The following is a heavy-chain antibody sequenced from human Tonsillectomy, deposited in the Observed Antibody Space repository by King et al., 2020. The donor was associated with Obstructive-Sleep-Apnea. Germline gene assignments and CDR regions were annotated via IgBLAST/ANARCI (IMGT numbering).Heavy chain of an antibody. D-gene: IGHD4-23*01. V-gene: IGHV3-33*01. CDR1: GFTFSSYG. CDR2: IWYDGSNK. CDR3: ARAPGYGGNSDAFDI. J-gene: IGHJ3*02. Sequence: VQLVESGGGVVQPGRSLRLSCAASGFTFSSYGMHWVRQAPGKGLEWVAVIWYDGSNKYYADSVKGRFTISRDNSKNTLYLQMTSLRAEGTAVYYCARAPGYGGNSDAFDIWGQGTMVTVS.